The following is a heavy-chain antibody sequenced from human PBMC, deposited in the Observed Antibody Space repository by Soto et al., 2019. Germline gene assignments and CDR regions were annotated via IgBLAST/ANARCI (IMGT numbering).Heavy chain of an antibody. Sequence: QVQLQESGPGLVKPSGTLSLTCAVSSGSISSANWWSWVHQPPGKGLEWIGEIYLGGTTNYNPSLRSRVTISLDMSKNQFSLNLASVTAADTAVYYCARHLATPGTRGFDSWGQGTLVTVSS. V-gene: IGHV4-4*02. CDR2: IYLGGTT. CDR1: SGSISSANW. J-gene: IGHJ4*02. D-gene: IGHD6-13*01. CDR3: ARHLATPGTRGFDS.